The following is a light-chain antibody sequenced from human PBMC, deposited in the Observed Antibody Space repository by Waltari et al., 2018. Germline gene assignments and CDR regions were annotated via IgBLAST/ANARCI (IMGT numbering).Light chain of an antibody. Sequence: SIVLTQPPSVSVAPEKTARITCGGDNIGLKSVHWYQQTPGQAPVLVIYSDDDRPSGIPERFSGSNSGNTATLTISRVEAGDEANYYCQVWDGNNHHVVFGGGTKLTVL. CDR3: QVWDGNNHHVV. V-gene: IGLV3-21*04. CDR2: SDD. J-gene: IGLJ2*01. CDR1: NIGLKS.